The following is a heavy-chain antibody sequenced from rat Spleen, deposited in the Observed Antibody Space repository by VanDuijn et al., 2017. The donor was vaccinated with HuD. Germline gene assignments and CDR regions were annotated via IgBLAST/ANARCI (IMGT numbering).Heavy chain of an antibody. V-gene: IGHV5-29*01. CDR3: ARQGLGGRFAY. D-gene: IGHD5-1*01. CDR1: GFNFSSYY. CDR2: IRYDGSST. J-gene: IGHJ3*01. Sequence: EVQLVESGGGLVQPGRSMRLSCAASGFNFSSYYMAWVRQAPTKGLEWVATIRYDGSSTYYRDSVKGRFTISRDNAKSTLYLQMDSLRSEDTATYYCARQGLGGRFAYWGQGTLVTVSS.